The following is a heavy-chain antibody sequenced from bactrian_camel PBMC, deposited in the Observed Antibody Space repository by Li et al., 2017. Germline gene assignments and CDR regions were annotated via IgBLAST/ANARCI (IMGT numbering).Heavy chain of an antibody. CDR3: ATDGGPRAPGGGPYGFGLPLPSCITLGEVDY. CDR1: GYTYRTNC. CDR2: AYIGGGAT. J-gene: IGHJ4*01. D-gene: IGHD3*01. V-gene: IGHV3S1*01. Sequence: HVQLVESGGGSVQAGGSLRLSCVMSGYTYRTNCMAWFRQAPGKEREGVASAYIGGGATFYNDSVKGRFTISQDKDTVYLQMNDLKPEDTGMYYCATDGGPRAPGGGPYGFGLPLPSCITLGEVDYWGQGTQVTVS.